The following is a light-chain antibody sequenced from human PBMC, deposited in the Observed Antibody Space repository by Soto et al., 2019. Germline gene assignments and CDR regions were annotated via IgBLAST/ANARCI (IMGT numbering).Light chain of an antibody. V-gene: IGKV3-15*01. CDR2: GAS. Sequence: EIVMTQSPATLSVSPGERATLSCRASQSVSSNLAWYQQKPGQAPRLLIYGASTRATGIPARFSGSGSGTEFTPTLSSLQSEDFAVYYCQQYNNWPPWTLGQGTKVEIK. CDR1: QSVSSN. J-gene: IGKJ1*01. CDR3: QQYNNWPPWT.